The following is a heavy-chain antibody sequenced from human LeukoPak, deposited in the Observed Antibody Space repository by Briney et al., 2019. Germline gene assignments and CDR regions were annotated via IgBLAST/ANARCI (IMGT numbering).Heavy chain of an antibody. CDR1: GFTFSNYA. V-gene: IGHV3-23*01. J-gene: IGHJ4*02. CDR3: AKDLRTYGSGIYRLPTVIFAY. CDR2: IIATGGST. D-gene: IGHD3-10*01. Sequence: GGSLRLSCAASGFTFSNYAMGWVRQAPGKGLEWVSSIIATGGSTFYADSLKGRFTISRDNSKNTLYLQMNSLRAEDTAVYYCAKDLRTYGSGIYRLPTVIFAYWGQGTLVTVPS.